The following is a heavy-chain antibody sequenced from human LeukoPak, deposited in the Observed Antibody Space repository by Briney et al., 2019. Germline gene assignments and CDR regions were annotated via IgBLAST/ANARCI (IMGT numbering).Heavy chain of an antibody. CDR3: VKESGVVRGVIMDPFDM. J-gene: IGHJ3*02. V-gene: IGHV3-64D*06. CDR2: ININGGST. CDR1: GFTFSRYA. Sequence: GGSLTLSCSASGFTFSRYAMHWVRQAPGKEVEYVSCININGGSTDYEDYVKGRFTISRDNFKNTVYQQMSRLIAEDTAVYYCVKESGVVRGVIMDPFDMWGQGTMVSVFS. D-gene: IGHD3-10*01.